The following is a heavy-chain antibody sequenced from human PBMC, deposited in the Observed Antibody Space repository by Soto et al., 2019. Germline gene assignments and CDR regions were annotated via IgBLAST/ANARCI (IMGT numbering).Heavy chain of an antibody. Sequence: QVQLVQSGAEVKKPGSSVKVSCKASGGTFSSYRINWVRQAPGQGLEWVGGIVPIYRTADYAQKFQGRVTITADASARTAYMELRSLQSQDTAVYYCARDSGAKLSSSWGQGTLVTVSS. J-gene: IGHJ4*02. D-gene: IGHD6-13*01. CDR2: IVPIYRTA. CDR3: ARDSGAKLSSS. V-gene: IGHV1-69*01. CDR1: GGTFSSYR.